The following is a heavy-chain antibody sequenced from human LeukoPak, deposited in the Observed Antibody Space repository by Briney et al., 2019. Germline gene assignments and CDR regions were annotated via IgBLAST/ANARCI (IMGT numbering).Heavy chain of an antibody. CDR1: GFTVSVNY. J-gene: IGHJ3*02. CDR3: AKVPDDYGDYVGSEAFDI. CDR2: IYSGGNT. D-gene: IGHD4-17*01. V-gene: IGHV3-53*01. Sequence: GGSLRLSCAASGFTVSVNYMSWVRQAPGKGLEWVSVIYSGGNTYYADSVKGRFTISRDNSKNTLFLQMNSLRAEDTAVYYCAKVPDDYGDYVGSEAFDIWGQGTMVTVSS.